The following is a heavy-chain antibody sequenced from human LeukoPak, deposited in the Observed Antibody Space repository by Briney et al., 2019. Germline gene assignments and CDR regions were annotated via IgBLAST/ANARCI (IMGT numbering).Heavy chain of an antibody. CDR3: ARGGSSSWLSWFDP. J-gene: IGHJ5*02. D-gene: IGHD6-13*01. V-gene: IGHV4-39*07. CDR2: IYYSGST. CDR1: GGSISSSSYY. Sequence: SETLSLTCTVSGGSISSSSYYWGWIRQPPGKGLEWIGSIYYSGSTYYNPSLKSRVTISVDTSKNQFSLKLSSVTAADTAVYYCARGGSSSWLSWFDPWGQGTLVTVSS.